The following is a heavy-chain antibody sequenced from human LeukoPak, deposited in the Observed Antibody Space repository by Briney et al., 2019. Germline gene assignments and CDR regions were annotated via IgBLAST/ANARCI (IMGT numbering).Heavy chain of an antibody. CDR3: AKDLGYSSNN. J-gene: IGHJ4*02. Sequence: GGSLRLSCAASGFTFDDYAMPWVRQAPGKGLEWVSGISWNSGSIGYADSVKGRFTISRDNAKNSLYLQMNSLRAEDTALYYCAKDLGYSSNNWGQGTLVTVSS. CDR2: ISWNSGSI. V-gene: IGHV3-9*01. D-gene: IGHD6-13*01. CDR1: GFTFDDYA.